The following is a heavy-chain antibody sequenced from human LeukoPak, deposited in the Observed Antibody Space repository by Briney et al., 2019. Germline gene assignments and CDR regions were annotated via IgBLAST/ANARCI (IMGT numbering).Heavy chain of an antibody. D-gene: IGHD6-13*01. V-gene: IGHV4-59*01. J-gene: IGHJ4*02. CDR2: IYYSGST. Sequence: SEILSLTCTVSGGSISSYYWSWIWQPPGKGLEWIEYIYYSGSTNYNPSLKSRVTISVDTSKNQFSLKLSSVTAADTAVYYCARGAAAAGGYWGQGTLVTVSS. CDR1: GGSISSYY. CDR3: ARGAAAAGGY.